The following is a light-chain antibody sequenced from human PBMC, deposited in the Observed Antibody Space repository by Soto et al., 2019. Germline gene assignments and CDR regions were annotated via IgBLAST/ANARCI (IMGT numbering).Light chain of an antibody. J-gene: IGLJ2*01. Sequence: QSALAQPASVSGSPGQSITISCSGTSSDIGYYNYVSWYQQHPGKAPKLVLYEVSNRPSGISNRFSGSKSGNTASLTISGLQAEDEADYYCCSYAGSSTFGVVFGGGTKLTVL. CDR3: CSYAGSSTFGVV. CDR1: SSDIGYYNY. V-gene: IGLV2-14*01. CDR2: EVS.